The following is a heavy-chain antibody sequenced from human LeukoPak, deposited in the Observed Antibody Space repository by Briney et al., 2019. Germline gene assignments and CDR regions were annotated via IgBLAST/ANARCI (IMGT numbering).Heavy chain of an antibody. V-gene: IGHV4-59*08. Sequence: PSETLSLTCTVSGGSISSYYWSWIRQPPGKGLEWIGYIYYSGSTNYNPSLKSRVTISVDTSKNQFSLKLNSVTAADTAVYYCARNDSSGYFDYWGQGTLVTVSS. D-gene: IGHD3-22*01. CDR3: ARNDSSGYFDY. CDR1: GGSISSYY. J-gene: IGHJ4*02. CDR2: IYYSGST.